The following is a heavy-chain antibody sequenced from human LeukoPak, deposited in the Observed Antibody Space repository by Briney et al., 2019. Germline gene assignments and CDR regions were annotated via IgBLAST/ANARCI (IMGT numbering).Heavy chain of an antibody. D-gene: IGHD5-24*01. Sequence: GGSLRLSCEASGFTFSAYAMTWVRQAPGKGLEWVSSIGSDNKPHYSESVKGRFTISRDNAKNSPYLQMTSLRAEDTAVYYCARCGTPNNYHYYGLDVWGQGTTVTVYS. CDR3: ARCGTPNNYHYYGLDV. CDR2: IGSDNKP. CDR1: GFTFSAYA. J-gene: IGHJ6*02. V-gene: IGHV3-69-1*01.